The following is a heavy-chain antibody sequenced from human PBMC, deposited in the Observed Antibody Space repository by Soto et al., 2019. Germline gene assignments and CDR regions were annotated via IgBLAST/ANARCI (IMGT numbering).Heavy chain of an antibody. V-gene: IGHV3-23*01. CDR3: AKVSSSWYAGFFDL. CDR1: GFTFSRHA. D-gene: IGHD6-13*01. CDR2: LSDSGGRI. Sequence: EVQLLESGGGLVQPGGSLRLSCTASGFTFSRHAMTWVRQAPGKGLEWVSGLSDSGGRIYYADSVKGRFTISRDNSMNTLYLQMNTLRAEDTAIYYCAKVSSSWYAGFFDLWGQGTLVTVSS. J-gene: IGHJ4*02.